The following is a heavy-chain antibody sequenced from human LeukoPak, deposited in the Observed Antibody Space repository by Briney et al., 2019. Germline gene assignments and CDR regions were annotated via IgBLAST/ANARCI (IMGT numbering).Heavy chain of an antibody. CDR2: ITPNSGGT. CDR3: ARAENPYSSAWSDY. J-gene: IGHJ4*02. CDR1: GYTFTDYY. V-gene: IGHV1-2*02. D-gene: IGHD6-19*01. Sequence: GASVKVSCKASGYTFTDYYMHWVRQAPGQGLEWMGWITPNSGGTNSAQKFQGRVTMTRDTSISTAFLELSRLRSDDTAVYYCARAENPYSSAWSDYWGQGSLVTVSS.